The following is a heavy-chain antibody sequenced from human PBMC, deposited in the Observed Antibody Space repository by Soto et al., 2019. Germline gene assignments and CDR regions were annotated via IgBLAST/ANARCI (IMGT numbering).Heavy chain of an antibody. CDR3: ARGSEQWPTYYFDY. V-gene: IGHV1-2*04. Sequence: QVQLVQSGAEVKKPGASVKVSCKASGYTFTGYYMHWVRQAPGQGLEWMGWINPNSGGTNYAQKVQGWVTMTRDTSISTAYMELSRLRSDDTAVYYCARGSEQWPTYYFDYWGQGTLVTVSS. CDR1: GYTFTGYY. J-gene: IGHJ4*02. CDR2: INPNSGGT. D-gene: IGHD6-19*01.